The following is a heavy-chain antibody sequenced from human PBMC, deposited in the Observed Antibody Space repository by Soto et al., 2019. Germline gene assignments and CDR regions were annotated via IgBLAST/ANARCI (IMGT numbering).Heavy chain of an antibody. Sequence: QMHLQESGPGLVKPSETLSLTCTVSGGSISGYYWSWVRQPAGKGLEWVGRIYSDGTTNYSPSLKSPVPMSLDTSKDQFSLHLNSVTAADTAVYYCSRVGCSNSKFYTRGMDVWGQGTTVTVSS. J-gene: IGHJ6*02. CDR3: SRVGCSNSKFYTRGMDV. V-gene: IGHV4-4*07. CDR1: GGSISGYY. CDR2: IYSDGTT. D-gene: IGHD2-2*01.